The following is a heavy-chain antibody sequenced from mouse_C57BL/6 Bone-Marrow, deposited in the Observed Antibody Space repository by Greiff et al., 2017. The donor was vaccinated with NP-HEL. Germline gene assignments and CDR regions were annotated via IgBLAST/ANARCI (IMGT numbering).Heavy chain of an antibody. Sequence: QVQLQQPGAELVRPGTSVKLSCKASGYTFTSYWMHWVKQRPGQGLEWIGVIDPSDSYTNYNQKFTGKATLTVDTSSSTAYMQLSSLTSEDSAVYYCARVSPMVKCFANRGQGTLVTVSA. CDR1: GYTFTSYW. D-gene: IGHD2-2*01. J-gene: IGHJ3*01. CDR2: IDPSDSYT. CDR3: ARVSPMVKCFAN. V-gene: IGHV1-59*01.